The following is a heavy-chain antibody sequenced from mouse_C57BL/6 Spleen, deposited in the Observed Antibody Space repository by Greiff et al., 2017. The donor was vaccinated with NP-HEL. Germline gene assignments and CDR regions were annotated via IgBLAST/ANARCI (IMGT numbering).Heavy chain of an antibody. D-gene: IGHD2-3*01. Sequence: EVQLQQSGPELVKPGASVKIPCKASGYTFTDYNMDWVTQSHGKSLEWLGDINPNNGGTIYNQKFKGKATLTVDKSSSTAYMELRSLTSEDTAVYYCARKDGYWYFDVWGTGTTVTVSS. V-gene: IGHV1-18*01. CDR2: INPNNGGT. CDR3: ARKDGYWYFDV. J-gene: IGHJ1*03. CDR1: GYTFTDYN.